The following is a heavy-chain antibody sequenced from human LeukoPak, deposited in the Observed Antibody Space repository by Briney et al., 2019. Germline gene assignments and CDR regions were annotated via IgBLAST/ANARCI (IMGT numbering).Heavy chain of an antibody. CDR1: GFTFSSFE. V-gene: IGHV3-48*03. CDR2: ISSGGSTI. CDR3: VRGYPFDY. Sequence: GGSLRLSCAASGFTFSSFEMTWVRQAPGMGLEWVSYISSGGSTIYYADSVKGRFTISRDNAKNSLYLQMNSLRAEDTAVYYCVRGYPFDYWGQGTLVTVSS. D-gene: IGHD2-2*01. J-gene: IGHJ4*02.